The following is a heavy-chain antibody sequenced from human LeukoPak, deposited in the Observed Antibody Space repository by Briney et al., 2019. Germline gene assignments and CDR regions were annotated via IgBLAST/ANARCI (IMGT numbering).Heavy chain of an antibody. V-gene: IGHV4-59*01. Sequence: SETLSLTCTVSGVSISSYYWSWIRQPPGKGLEWIGYIYYSGSTNYNPSLKSQVTISVDTSKNQFSLKLSSVTAADTAVYYCARDHANYYDSSGYAFDIWGQGTMVTVSS. CDR3: ARDHANYYDSSGYAFDI. CDR1: GVSISSYY. D-gene: IGHD3-22*01. CDR2: IYYSGST. J-gene: IGHJ3*02.